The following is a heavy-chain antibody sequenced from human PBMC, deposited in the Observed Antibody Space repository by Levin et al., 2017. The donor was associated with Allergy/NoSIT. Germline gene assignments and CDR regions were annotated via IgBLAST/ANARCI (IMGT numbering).Heavy chain of an antibody. V-gene: IGHV3-53*01. Sequence: AGGSLRLSCAASGFTVSSNYMSWVRQAPGKGLEWVSVIYSGGSTYYADSVKGRFTISRDNSKNTLYLQMNSLRAEDTAVYYCAREREVFGVGHCSGGSCYYFTTPDAFDIWGQGTMVTVSS. J-gene: IGHJ3*02. CDR2: IYSGGST. CDR1: GFTVSSNY. D-gene: IGHD2-15*01. CDR3: AREREVFGVGHCSGGSCYYFTTPDAFDI.